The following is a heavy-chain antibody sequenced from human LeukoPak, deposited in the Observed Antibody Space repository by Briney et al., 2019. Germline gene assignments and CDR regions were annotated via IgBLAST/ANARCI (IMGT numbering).Heavy chain of an antibody. CDR2: IYTSGGT. CDR1: GGSISSYY. Sequence: SETLSLTCTVSGGSISSYYWGWIRQPAGKGLEWIGRIYTSGGTNYNPSLKSRVTISVDKSKNQFSLKLTSVTAADTAVYYCARLNGDYDWGNWFDPWGQGTLVTVSS. J-gene: IGHJ5*02. CDR3: ARLNGDYDWGNWFDP. D-gene: IGHD4-17*01. V-gene: IGHV4-4*07.